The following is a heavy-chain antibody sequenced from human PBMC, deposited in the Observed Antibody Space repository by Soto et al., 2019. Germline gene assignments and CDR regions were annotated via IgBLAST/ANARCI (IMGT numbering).Heavy chain of an antibody. J-gene: IGHJ4*02. CDR3: ARGRASSSWSPPLDY. Sequence: SETLSLTCTVSGGSISSYYWSWIRQPPGKGLEWIGYIYYSGSTNYNPSLKSRVTISVDTSKNQFSLKLSSVTAADTAVYYCARGRASSSWSPPLDYWGQGTLVTVSS. CDR2: IYYSGST. D-gene: IGHD6-13*01. V-gene: IGHV4-59*01. CDR1: GGSISSYY.